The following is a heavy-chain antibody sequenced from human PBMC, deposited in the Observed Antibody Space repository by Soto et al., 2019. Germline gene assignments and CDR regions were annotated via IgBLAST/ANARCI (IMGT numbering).Heavy chain of an antibody. D-gene: IGHD3-22*01. CDR2: IDPSDSQT. CDR3: ARQIYDSDTGPNLQYHFDS. V-gene: IGHV5-10-1*01. CDR1: GYSFAGYW. Sequence: LGESLKISCNGSGYSFAGYWITWVRQKPGKGLEWMGRIDPSDSQTYYSPSFRGHVTISVTKSITTVFLQWSSLRASDTAMYYCARQIYDSDTGPNLQYHFDSWGQGTPVPVSS. J-gene: IGHJ4*02.